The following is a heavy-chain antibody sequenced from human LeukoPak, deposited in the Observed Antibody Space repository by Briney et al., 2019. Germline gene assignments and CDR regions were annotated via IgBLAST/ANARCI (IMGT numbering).Heavy chain of an antibody. V-gene: IGHV1-18*01. CDR1: GYTFTSYG. J-gene: IGHJ4*02. D-gene: IGHD3-22*01. CDR3: ARNYYDSSGYYLPDFDY. CDR2: ISAYNGNT. Sequence: ASVKVSCKASGYTFTSYGISWVRQAPGQGLEWMGWISAYNGNTNYAQKLQGRVTMTTDTSTSTAYMELRNLRSDDTAVYYCARNYYDSSGYYLPDFDYWGQGTLVTVSS.